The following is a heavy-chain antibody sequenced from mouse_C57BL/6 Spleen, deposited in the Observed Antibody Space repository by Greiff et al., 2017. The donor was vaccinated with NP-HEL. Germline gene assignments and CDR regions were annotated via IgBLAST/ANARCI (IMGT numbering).Heavy chain of an antibody. CDR2: IWSGGST. CDR1: GFSLTSYG. D-gene: IGHD1-1*01. V-gene: IGHV2-2*01. Sequence: QVQLQQSGPGLVQPSQSLSISCTVSGFSLTSYGVHWVRQSPGKGLEWLGVIWSGGSTDSNAAFISRLSITKDKSKSQVFFKMNSLQADDTAIYYCARDYHGSSWAYWGQGTLLTVSA. CDR3: ARDYHGSSWAY. J-gene: IGHJ3*01.